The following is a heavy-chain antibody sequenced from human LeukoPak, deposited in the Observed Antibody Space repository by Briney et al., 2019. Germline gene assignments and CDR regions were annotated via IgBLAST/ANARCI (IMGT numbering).Heavy chain of an antibody. D-gene: IGHD2-21*02. CDR3: TRGDPDY. CDR2: INYHGSDK. CDR1: GFTFSDYW. Sequence: RSGGSLRLSCAASGFTFSDYWMQWVRQAPGKWLEWVANINYHGSDKYLVGSVKGRFTISRDNAKNSLFLQMNSLRDEDTAVYYCTRGDPDYWGQGTLVTVSS. J-gene: IGHJ4*02. V-gene: IGHV3-7*01.